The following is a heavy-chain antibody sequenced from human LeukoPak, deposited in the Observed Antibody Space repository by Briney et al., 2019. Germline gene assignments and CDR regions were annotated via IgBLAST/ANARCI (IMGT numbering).Heavy chain of an antibody. CDR2: ISTYNGNT. CDR3: ARDLEHCRNIICSNSAY. Sequence: VASVKVSCKGSGYNFDRYGVNWVRQAPGQGLEWVGWISTYNGNTFYAQKFEGRVSMTTDTSTNTVYMDLRSLRSDDTAVYYCARDLEHCRNIICSNSAYWGRGTLVAVSS. J-gene: IGHJ4*02. CDR1: GYNFDRYG. V-gene: IGHV1-18*04. D-gene: IGHD2-2*01.